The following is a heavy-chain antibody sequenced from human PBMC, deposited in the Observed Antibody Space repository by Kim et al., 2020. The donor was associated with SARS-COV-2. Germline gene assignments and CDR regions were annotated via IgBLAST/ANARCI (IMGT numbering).Heavy chain of an antibody. CDR1: GGSFSGYY. CDR2: INHSGST. CDR3: ARLTAQNYDFWILSYYYYYMDV. D-gene: IGHD3-3*01. J-gene: IGHJ6*03. Sequence: SETLSLTCAVYGGSFSGYYWSWIRQPPGKGLEWIGEINHSGSTNYNPSLKSRVTISVDTSKNQFSLKLSSVTAADTAVYYCARLTAQNYDFWILSYYYYYMDVWGKGTTVTVSS. V-gene: IGHV4-34*01.